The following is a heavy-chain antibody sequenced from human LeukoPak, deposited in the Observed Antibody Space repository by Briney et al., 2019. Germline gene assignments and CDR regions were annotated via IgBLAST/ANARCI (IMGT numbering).Heavy chain of an antibody. CDR2: ITGSGGNT. Sequence: PGGSLRLSCAASGFAFASFALSWVRQAPGKGLEWVSTITGSGGNTYYADSVKGRFTISRDNSKNTLYLQMNSLRAEDTAVYYCARDYDSSGYCDYWGQGTLVTVSS. D-gene: IGHD3-22*01. CDR1: GFAFASFA. CDR3: ARDYDSSGYCDY. V-gene: IGHV3-23*01. J-gene: IGHJ4*02.